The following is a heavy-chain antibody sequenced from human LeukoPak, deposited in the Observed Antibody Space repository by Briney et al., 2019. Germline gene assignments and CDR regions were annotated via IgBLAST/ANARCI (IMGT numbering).Heavy chain of an antibody. CDR3: ARVGLIGATVTNFFDY. Sequence: ASVKVSCKASGYTFTSYYMHWVRQAPGQGLEWMGIINPSGGSTSYAQKFQGRVTMTRDMSTSTVYMELSSLRSEDTAVYYCARVGLIGATVTNFFDYWGQGTLVTVSS. CDR1: GYTFTSYY. CDR2: INPSGGST. J-gene: IGHJ4*02. D-gene: IGHD4-17*01. V-gene: IGHV1-46*01.